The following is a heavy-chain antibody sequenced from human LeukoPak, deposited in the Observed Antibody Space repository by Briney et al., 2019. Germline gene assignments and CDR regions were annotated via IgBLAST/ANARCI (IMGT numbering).Heavy chain of an antibody. J-gene: IGHJ4*02. Sequence: GGSLRLSCAASGFTFSSYGMHWVRQAPGKGLEWVAVISYDGSNKYYADSVKGRFTISRDNSKNTLYLQMNSLRAEETAVYYCAKLVGATSVYWGQGTLVTVSS. CDR3: AKLVGATSVY. V-gene: IGHV3-30*18. D-gene: IGHD1-26*01. CDR2: ISYDGSNK. CDR1: GFTFSSYG.